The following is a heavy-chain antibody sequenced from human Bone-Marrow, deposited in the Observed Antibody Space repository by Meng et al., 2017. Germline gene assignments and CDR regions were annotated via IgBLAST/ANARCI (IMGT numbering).Heavy chain of an antibody. J-gene: IGHJ3*02. Sequence: GGSLRLSCAASGFTVNSNYMSWVRQAPGKGLEWVSVIYSGGSTYYADSVKGRFTISRDNSKNTLYLQMNSLRAEDTAVYYCARGITMVRGAREGAFDIWGQGTMVTVSS. V-gene: IGHV3-66*02. CDR2: IYSGGST. D-gene: IGHD3-10*01. CDR1: GFTVNSNY. CDR3: ARGITMVRGAREGAFDI.